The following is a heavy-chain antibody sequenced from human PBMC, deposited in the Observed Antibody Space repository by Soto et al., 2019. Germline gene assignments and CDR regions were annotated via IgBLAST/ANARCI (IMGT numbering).Heavy chain of an antibody. V-gene: IGHV2-5*08. D-gene: IGHD2-15*01. CDR2: IYWDDDK. J-gene: IGHJ6*02. CDR1: GGSISSGGYS. CDR3: AHKGGRGAAMDV. Sequence: TLSLTCAVSGGSISSGGYSWSWIRQPPGKGLEWLALIYWDDDKRYSPSLKSRLTITKDTSKNQVVLTMTNMDPVDTATYFCAHKGGRGAAMDVWGQGTTVTAP.